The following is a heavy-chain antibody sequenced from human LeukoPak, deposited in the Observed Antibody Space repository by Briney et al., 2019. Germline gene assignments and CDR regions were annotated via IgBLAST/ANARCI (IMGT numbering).Heavy chain of an antibody. CDR2: INSDGGTT. CDR3: ARAVSLDYANWFDP. CDR1: GFTFSGFW. Sequence: PGGSLRLSCAASGFTFSGFWMHWVRQAPGKGLVWVSYINSDGGTTSYADSVKGRFTISRDNAKNTLYLQMDSLRAEDTAVYYCARAVSLDYANWFDPWGQGTLVTVSS. D-gene: IGHD4/OR15-4a*01. V-gene: IGHV3-74*01. J-gene: IGHJ5*02.